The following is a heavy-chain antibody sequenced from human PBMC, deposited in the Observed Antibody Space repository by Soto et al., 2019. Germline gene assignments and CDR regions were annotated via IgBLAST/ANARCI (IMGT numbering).Heavy chain of an antibody. CDR3: AGTTSHPSYYMHV. J-gene: IGHJ6*03. CDR2: TYYRSRWYN. CDR1: GDSVSSNSAA. D-gene: IGHD1-7*01. V-gene: IGHV6-1*01. Sequence: SQTLSLTCAISGDSVSSNSAAWNWIRLSPSRGLEWLARTYYRSRWYNDYAVSVRSRITVNPDTSKNQFSLQLTSVTPEDTAVYYCAGTTSHPSYYMHVWCKGTTVTVS.